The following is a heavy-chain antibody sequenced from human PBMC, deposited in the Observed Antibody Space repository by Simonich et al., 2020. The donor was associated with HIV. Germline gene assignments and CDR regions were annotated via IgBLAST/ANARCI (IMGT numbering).Heavy chain of an antibody. V-gene: IGHV1-2*02. CDR2: NNPNRGDT. CDR3: TRGPSHGAFDI. J-gene: IGHJ3*02. Sequence: QVQLVQSGAEVKKPGASVKVSCKASGYTFIDYYIHWVRQAPGQGPEGMGWNNPNRGDTRNAQKFQGRVTMTRDTSISTTYMELSSLRSDDTAVYFCTRGPSHGAFDIWGQGTMVTVSS. CDR1: GYTFIDYY.